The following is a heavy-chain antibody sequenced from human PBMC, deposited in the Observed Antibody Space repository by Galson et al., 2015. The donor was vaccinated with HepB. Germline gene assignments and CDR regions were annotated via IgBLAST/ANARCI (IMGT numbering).Heavy chain of an antibody. CDR1: GFTFSSYA. CDR3: AVGGGDSGYAH. V-gene: IGHV3-23*01. Sequence: SLRLSCAASGFTFSSYAMSWVRQAPGKGLEWVSSISSSGGSTYYADSVKGRFTISRDNSKNTLYLQMNSLRAEDTAVYYCAVGGGDSGYAHWGQGTLVTVSS. CDR2: ISSSGGST. D-gene: IGHD5-12*01. J-gene: IGHJ4*02.